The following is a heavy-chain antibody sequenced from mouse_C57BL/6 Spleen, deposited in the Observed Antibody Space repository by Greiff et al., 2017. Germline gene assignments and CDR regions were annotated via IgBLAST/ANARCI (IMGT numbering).Heavy chain of an antibody. CDR3: AEGLGRRFDY. Sequence: QVQLQQPGAELVKPGASVKLSCKASGYTFTSYWMHWVKQRPGQGLEWIGMIHPNSGSTNYNEKFKSKATLTVAKSSSTAYMHLRSLTSEDSAVXDCAEGLGRRFDYWGQGTTLTVSS. J-gene: IGHJ2*01. V-gene: IGHV1-64*01. D-gene: IGHD4-1*01. CDR2: IHPNSGST. CDR1: GYTFTSYW.